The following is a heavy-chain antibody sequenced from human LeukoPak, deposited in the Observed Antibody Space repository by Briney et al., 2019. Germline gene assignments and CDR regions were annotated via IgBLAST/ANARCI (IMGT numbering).Heavy chain of an antibody. V-gene: IGHV3-7*03. CDR1: GFTFSSYW. CDR2: IKQDGSEK. D-gene: IGHD6-13*01. CDR3: AKVGVSQQLLTGYFQH. Sequence: PGGSLRLSCAASGFTFSSYWMSWVRQAPGKGLEWVANIKQDGSEKYYVDSVKGRFTISRDNSKNTLYLQMNSLRAEDTAVYYCAKVGVSQQLLTGYFQHWGQGTLVTVSS. J-gene: IGHJ1*01.